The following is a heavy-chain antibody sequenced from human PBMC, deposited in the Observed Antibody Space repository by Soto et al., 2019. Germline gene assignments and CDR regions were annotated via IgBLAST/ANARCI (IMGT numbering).Heavy chain of an antibody. J-gene: IGHJ5*02. Sequence: TSETLSLTCTVSGDSISKTNGWSWVRQPPGKGLEWIREIHQSGSTNYSPSLKGRVTISVDNSKNQFSLKLRSVSAADTAVYYCARVPIIVEIPPAPSGWFDPWGQGTLVTVSS. CDR1: GDSISKTNG. D-gene: IGHD2-2*01. CDR2: IHQSGST. CDR3: ARVPIIVEIPPAPSGWFDP. V-gene: IGHV4-4*02.